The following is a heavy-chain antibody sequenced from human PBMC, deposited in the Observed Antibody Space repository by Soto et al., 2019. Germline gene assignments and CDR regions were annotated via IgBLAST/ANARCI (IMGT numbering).Heavy chain of an antibody. Sequence: CSASSGFKGVDHYSSCVILAQGRGLEWVSVIYSGGSTYYADSVKGRFTISRDNSKNTLYFQMNNLRAEDTAVYYCARDRIYSGSAPWGMDVWGQGTTVTVSS. CDR3: ARDRIYSGSAPWGMDV. CDR1: GFKGVDHY. V-gene: IGHV3-53*05. J-gene: IGHJ6*02. CDR2: IYSGGST. D-gene: IGHD3-10*01.